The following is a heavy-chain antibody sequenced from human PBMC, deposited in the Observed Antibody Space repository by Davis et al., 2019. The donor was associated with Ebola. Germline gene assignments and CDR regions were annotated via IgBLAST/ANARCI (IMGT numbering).Heavy chain of an antibody. Sequence: GESLKISCAASGFTFDVYAMHWVRQTPGKGLECVSLISGDGGITYYADSVKGRLTISRDNSKNSLYLQMNSLRTEDTALYYCGKADCGGDCRVVDFWGQGTLVTVSS. V-gene: IGHV3-43*02. D-gene: IGHD2-21*02. CDR3: GKADCGGDCRVVDF. CDR1: GFTFDVYA. J-gene: IGHJ4*02. CDR2: ISGDGGIT.